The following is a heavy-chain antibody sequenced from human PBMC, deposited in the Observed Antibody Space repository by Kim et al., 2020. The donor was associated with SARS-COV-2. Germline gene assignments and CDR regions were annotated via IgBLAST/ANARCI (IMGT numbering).Heavy chain of an antibody. Sequence: GGSLRLSCAASGFTFSSYAMSWVRQAPGKGLEWVSAISGSGGSTYYADSVKCRFTISRDNSKNTLYLQMNSLRAEDAAVYYCAKLYGGNFLGPGDYFDYWGQGTLVTVSS. J-gene: IGHJ4*02. V-gene: IGHV3-23*01. CDR3: AKLYGGNFLGPGDYFDY. D-gene: IGHD4-17*01. CDR2: ISGSGGST. CDR1: GFTFSSYA.